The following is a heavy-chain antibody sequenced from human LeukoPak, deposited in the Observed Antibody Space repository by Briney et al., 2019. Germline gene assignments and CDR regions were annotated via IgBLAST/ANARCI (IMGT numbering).Heavy chain of an antibody. CDR2: ISLDGSKE. Sequence: GGSLRLSCAASGFTFSSYGMHWVRQAPGKGLEWVAVISLDGSKEFFLDSVKGRFTISRDKSKNTLYLQMNSLRAEDTAVYYCAKRGLWFGESNGLDIWGQGTMVTVSS. J-gene: IGHJ3*02. CDR3: AKRGLWFGESNGLDI. CDR1: GFTFSSYG. D-gene: IGHD3-10*01. V-gene: IGHV3-30*18.